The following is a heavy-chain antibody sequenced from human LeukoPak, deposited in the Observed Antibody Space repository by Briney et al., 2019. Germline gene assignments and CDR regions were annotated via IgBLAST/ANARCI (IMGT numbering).Heavy chain of an antibody. CDR2: IYYSGST. J-gene: IGHJ4*02. Sequence: PSETLSPTCTVSGGSISSYYWSWIRQPPGKGLEWIGYIYYSGSTNYNPSLKSRVTISVDTSKKQFALKLRSVTAADTAVYYCARQVAAGPDDYWGQGTLVTVSS. D-gene: IGHD6-13*01. V-gene: IGHV4-59*08. CDR3: ARQVAAGPDDY. CDR1: GGSISSYY.